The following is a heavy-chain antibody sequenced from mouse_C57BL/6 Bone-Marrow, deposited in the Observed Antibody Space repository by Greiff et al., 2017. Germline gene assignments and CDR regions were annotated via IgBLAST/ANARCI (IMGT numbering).Heavy chain of an antibody. CDR3: ARINDYGGFAY. J-gene: IGHJ3*01. V-gene: IGHV8-8*01. D-gene: IGHD2-4*01. CDR1: GFSLSTFGMG. Sequence: VKLQESGPGILQPSQTLSLTCSFSGFSLSTFGMGVGWIRQPSGKGLEWLAHIWWDDDKYYNTALKRRLTISKDTSKNHVIRKIASVDTADTATFYCARINDYGGFAYWGQGTLVTVSA. CDR2: IWWDDDK.